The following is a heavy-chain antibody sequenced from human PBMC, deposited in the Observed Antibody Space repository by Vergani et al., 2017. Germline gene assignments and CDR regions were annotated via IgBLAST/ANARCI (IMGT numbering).Heavy chain of an antibody. V-gene: IGHV3-66*03. Sequence: EVQLVESGGGLIQPGGSLRLSCAASGFIVSSNYMSWVRQVPGKGLEWVSVIYSGGSTYYADSVKGRFIISRDNSKNTLYLQMSSLRPEDTAVYYCVKVGQQLLLWGQGTLVTVSS. D-gene: IGHD6-13*01. CDR1: GFIVSSNY. J-gene: IGHJ4*02. CDR2: IYSGGST. CDR3: VKVGQQLLL.